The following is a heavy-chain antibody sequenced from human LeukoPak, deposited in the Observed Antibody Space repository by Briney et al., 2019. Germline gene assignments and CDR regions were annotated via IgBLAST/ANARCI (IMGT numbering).Heavy chain of an antibody. CDR3: ARDHYGLTSYPNP. D-gene: IGHD3-10*01. CDR1: GFSVSTNY. Sequence: GGSLRLSCAASGFSVSTNYMSWVGQAPGKGLEWVSVIFTNGNTAYADSVKGRFTISRDNSKNMLYLQMNSLRAEDTAVYYCARDHYGLTSYPNPWGQGTLVTVSS. CDR2: IFTNGNT. J-gene: IGHJ5*02. V-gene: IGHV3-66*01.